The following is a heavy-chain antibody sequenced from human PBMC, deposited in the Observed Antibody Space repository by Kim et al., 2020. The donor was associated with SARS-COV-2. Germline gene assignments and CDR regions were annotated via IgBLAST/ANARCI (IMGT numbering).Heavy chain of an antibody. Sequence: SETLSLTCTVSGGSVSSGNYYWGWIRQPPGKGLEWIGSINYSWNTYYNPSLKSRVTISVDTSKNQFSLRLSPVTAADTAVYYCGSIDCSSTSCQDHYY. CDR2: INYSWNT. J-gene: IGHJ6*01. D-gene: IGHD2-2*01. CDR3: GSIDCSSTSCQDHYY. V-gene: IGHV4-39*01. CDR1: GGSVSSGNYY.